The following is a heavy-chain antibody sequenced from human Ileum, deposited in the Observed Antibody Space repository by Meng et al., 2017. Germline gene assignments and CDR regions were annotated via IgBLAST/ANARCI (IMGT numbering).Heavy chain of an antibody. CDR2: INTNTGNP. CDR3: ARVTGGDYGIEFAY. Sequence: VLLAASGSELKKPGALVKVSCKASGYIFTTYAINWVRQAPGQGLEWMGWINTNTGNPTYAQGFTGRFVFSLDTSVNTAYLQISSLKAEDTAVYYCARVTGGDYGIEFAYWGQGTLVTVSS. CDR1: GYIFTTYA. J-gene: IGHJ4*02. V-gene: IGHV7-4-1*02. D-gene: IGHD4-17*01.